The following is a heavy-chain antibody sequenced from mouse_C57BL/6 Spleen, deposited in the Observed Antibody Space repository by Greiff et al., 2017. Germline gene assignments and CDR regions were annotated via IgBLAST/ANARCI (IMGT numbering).Heavy chain of an antibody. V-gene: IGHV1-55*01. CDR3: AKLTGVYYYAMDY. CDR1: GYTFTSYW. J-gene: IGHJ4*01. D-gene: IGHD4-1*01. Sequence: QVQLQQSGAELVKPGASVKMSCKASGYTFTSYWITWVKQRPGQGLEWIGDIYPGSGSTNDNEKFQSKATLTVDTSSRTAYMQLSSLTSEDSAVYYCAKLTGVYYYAMDYWGQGTSVTVSS. CDR2: IYPGSGST.